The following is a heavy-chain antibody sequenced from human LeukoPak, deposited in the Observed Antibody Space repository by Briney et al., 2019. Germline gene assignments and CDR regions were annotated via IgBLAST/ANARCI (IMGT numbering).Heavy chain of an antibody. CDR1: GFTFSSYA. V-gene: IGHV3-23*01. Sequence: GGSLGLSCAASGFTFSSYAMSWVRQAPGKGLEWVSAISGSGGSTYYADSVKGRFTISRDNSKNTLYLQMNSLRAEDTAVYYCANPGGFTVTGDYWGQGTLVTVSS. CDR3: ANPGGFTVTGDY. D-gene: IGHD4-17*01. J-gene: IGHJ4*02. CDR2: ISGSGGST.